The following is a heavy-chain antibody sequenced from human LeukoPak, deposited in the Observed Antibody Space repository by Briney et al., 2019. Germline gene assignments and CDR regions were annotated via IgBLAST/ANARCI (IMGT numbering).Heavy chain of an antibody. D-gene: IGHD2/OR15-2a*01. CDR3: ATERPRRIERFDY. CDR1: GFTFSSYA. CDR2: ISYDGSNK. Sequence: GGSLRLSCAASGFTFSSYAMHWVRQAPGKGLEWVAVISYDGSNKYYADSVKGRFTISRDNSKNTVYLQMNSLRVEDTAVYYCATERPRRIERFDYWGQGTLVTVSS. V-gene: IGHV3-30-3*01. J-gene: IGHJ4*02.